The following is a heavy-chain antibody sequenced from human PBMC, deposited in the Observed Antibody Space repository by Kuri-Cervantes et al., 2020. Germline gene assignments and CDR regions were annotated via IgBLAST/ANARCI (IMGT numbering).Heavy chain of an antibody. D-gene: IGHD5-18*01. Sequence: GGSLRLSCAASGFTFSSSWMHWVCQAPEKGLEWVADIKCDGSEKYYVDSVKGRLTISRDNSKNTLYLQMNSLRAEDTAVYYCAKEKGGYSYGWWRAEYYGMDVWGQGTTVTVSS. CDR1: GFTFSSSW. J-gene: IGHJ6*02. CDR3: AKEKGGYSYGWWRAEYYGMDV. CDR2: IKCDGSEK. V-gene: IGHV3-52*01.